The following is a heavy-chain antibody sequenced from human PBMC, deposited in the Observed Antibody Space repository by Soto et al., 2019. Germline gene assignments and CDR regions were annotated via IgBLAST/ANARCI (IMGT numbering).Heavy chain of an antibody. V-gene: IGHV3-33*01. CDR1: GFTFSSSG. Sequence: QVQLVESGGGVVQPGRSLRLSCAASGFTFSSSGMHWVRQAPGKGLEWVALIWYDGSEKYYADSVKGRFTISRDNSKNTLYLQMNSLRAEDTAVYYCARGPYSGGFDYWGQGPLVTVSS. CDR3: ARGPYSGGFDY. D-gene: IGHD6-19*01. CDR2: IWYDGSEK. J-gene: IGHJ4*02.